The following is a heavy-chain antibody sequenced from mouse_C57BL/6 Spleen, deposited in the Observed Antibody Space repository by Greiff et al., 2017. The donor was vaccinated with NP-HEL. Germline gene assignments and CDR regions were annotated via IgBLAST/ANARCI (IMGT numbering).Heavy chain of an antibody. CDR3: ARSDSTGPYFDY. Sequence: VQLQQSGPELVKPGASVKISCKASGYAFSSSWMNWVKQRPGKGLEWIGRIYPGDGDTNYNGKFKGKATLTADKSSSTAYIQLSSLTSEDSAVYFCARSDSTGPYFDYWGQGTTLTVSS. CDR2: IYPGDGDT. CDR1: GYAFSSSW. J-gene: IGHJ2*01. D-gene: IGHD4-1*02. V-gene: IGHV1-82*01.